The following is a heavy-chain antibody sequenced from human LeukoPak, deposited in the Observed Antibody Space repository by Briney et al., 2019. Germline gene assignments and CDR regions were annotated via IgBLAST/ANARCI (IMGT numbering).Heavy chain of an antibody. CDR3: NYYGSGTPLYFDY. Sequence: PGGSLRLSCAASGFTFSSYAMSWVRQAPGEGLEWVSTISGGGGSTYYAGSVKGRFTISRDNSKNTLSLQMNTLRAEDTAIYYCNYYGSGTPLYFDYWGQGTLVTVSS. V-gene: IGHV3-23*01. CDR1: GFTFSSYA. D-gene: IGHD3-10*01. J-gene: IGHJ4*02. CDR2: ISGGGGST.